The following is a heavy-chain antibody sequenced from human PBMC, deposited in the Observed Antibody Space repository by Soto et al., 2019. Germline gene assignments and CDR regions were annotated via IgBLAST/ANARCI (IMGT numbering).Heavy chain of an antibody. CDR3: ARDLGTMVRGVKNNWFDP. V-gene: IGHV4-31*03. D-gene: IGHD3-10*01. Sequence: SETLSLTCTVSGGSISSGGYYWSWIRQHPGKGLEWIGYIYYSGSTYYNPSLKSRVTISVDTSKNQFSLKLSSVTAADTAMYYCARDLGTMVRGVKNNWFDPWGQGTLVTVSS. CDR2: IYYSGST. J-gene: IGHJ5*02. CDR1: GGSISSGGYY.